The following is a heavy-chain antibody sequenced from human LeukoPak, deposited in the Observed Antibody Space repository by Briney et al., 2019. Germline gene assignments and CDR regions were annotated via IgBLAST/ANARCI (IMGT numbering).Heavy chain of an antibody. CDR1: GFTFSSYG. D-gene: IGHD4-17*01. CDR2: ISYDGSNK. CDR3: AKDLAPGGVTTLMDY. Sequence: GRSLRLSCAASGFTFSSYGMHWVRQAPGKGLEWVAVISYDGSNKYYADSVKGRFTISRDNSKNTLYLQMNSLGAEDTAVYYCAKDLAPGGVTTLMDYWGQGTLVTVSS. V-gene: IGHV3-30*18. J-gene: IGHJ4*02.